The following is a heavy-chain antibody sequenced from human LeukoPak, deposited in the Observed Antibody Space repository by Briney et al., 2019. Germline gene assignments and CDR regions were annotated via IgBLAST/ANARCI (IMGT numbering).Heavy chain of an antibody. CDR1: GFTFRSYE. CDR2: ISSSGSTT. CDR3: ARGLNIAAVGTPWMDP. D-gene: IGHD6-13*01. Sequence: PGGSLRLSCATSGFTFRSYEMNWVRQAPGKGPEWVSYISSSGSTTYFADSVKGRFNISRDNGKNSLYLQMNRLRAEDTGVYYCARGLNIAAVGTPWMDPWGQGTLVVVSS. J-gene: IGHJ5*02. V-gene: IGHV3-48*03.